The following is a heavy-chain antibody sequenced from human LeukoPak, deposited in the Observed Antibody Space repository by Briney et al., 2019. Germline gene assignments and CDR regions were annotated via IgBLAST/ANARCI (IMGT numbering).Heavy chain of an antibody. CDR2: IWYDGSNK. V-gene: IGHV3-33*06. J-gene: IGHJ4*02. D-gene: IGHD5-24*01. CDR1: GFTFSSYG. Sequence: GASLRLSCAASGFTFSSYGMHWVRQAPGKGLEWVAVIWYDGSNKYYADSVGGRFTISRDNSKNTLYLQMNSLRAEDTAVYYCAKASGEMSGSLDCWGQGSLVTVSS. CDR3: AKASGEMSGSLDC.